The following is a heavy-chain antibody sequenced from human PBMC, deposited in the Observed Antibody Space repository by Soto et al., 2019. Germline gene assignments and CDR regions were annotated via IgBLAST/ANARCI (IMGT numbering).Heavy chain of an antibody. Sequence: VGSVKISCNGSGYSLTSYWIGWVRQMPGKGLEWMGIIYPGDSDTRYNPSFQGQVTISADKSISTAYLQWSSLEASDTAIYYCARRLYNWKPFDYWGQGTLVTVSS. CDR2: IYPGDSDT. J-gene: IGHJ4*02. CDR1: GYSLTSYW. CDR3: ARRLYNWKPFDY. D-gene: IGHD1-1*01. V-gene: IGHV5-51*01.